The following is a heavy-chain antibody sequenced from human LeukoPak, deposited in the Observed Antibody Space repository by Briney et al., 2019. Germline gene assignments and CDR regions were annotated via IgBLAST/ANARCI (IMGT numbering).Heavy chain of an antibody. CDR2: INHSGST. D-gene: IGHD3-22*01. V-gene: IGHV4-34*01. Sequence: SETLSLTCAVYGGSFSGYYWSWIRQPPGKGLEWIGEINHSGSTNYNPSLKSRVTISVDTSKNQFSLKLSSVTAADTAVYYCASYLGRYYYDSSGYYYGSRPTSYFDYWGQGTLVTVSS. CDR1: GGSFSGYY. J-gene: IGHJ4*02. CDR3: ASYLGRYYYDSSGYYYGSRPTSYFDY.